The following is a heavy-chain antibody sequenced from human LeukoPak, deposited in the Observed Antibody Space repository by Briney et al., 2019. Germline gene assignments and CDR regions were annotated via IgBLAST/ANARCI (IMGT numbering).Heavy chain of an antibody. J-gene: IGHJ4*02. CDR2: INADGSNT. CDR1: GFSVSSNW. V-gene: IGHV3-74*01. Sequence: GGSLRLSCVASGFSVSSNWMQWVRQAPGKRLVWVSRINADGSNTYYADSARGRFTISRDNAKNTVYLQMNSLRAEDTAAYYCARGSGSYGDFDYWGQGTLVTVSS. CDR3: ARGSGSYGDFDY. D-gene: IGHD1-26*01.